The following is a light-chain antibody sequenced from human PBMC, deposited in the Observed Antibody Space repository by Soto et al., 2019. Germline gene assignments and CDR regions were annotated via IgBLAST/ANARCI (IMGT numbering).Light chain of an antibody. CDR3: QQRHMGTST. J-gene: IGKJ5*01. CDR1: QSVSSY. V-gene: IGKV3-11*01. CDR2: DXS. Sequence: EFVLKQSPATQCLSLGERATLSCSAIQSVSSYLAWYQQKPGQAPRXXXDDXSNRATGSPARFSGSGSATDFTLTISSLDPEDSAVYYCQQRHMGTSTFGQGTRLEIK.